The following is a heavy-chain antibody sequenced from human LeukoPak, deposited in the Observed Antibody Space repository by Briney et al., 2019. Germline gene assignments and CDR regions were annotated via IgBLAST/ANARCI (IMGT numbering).Heavy chain of an antibody. CDR2: ISTNGGST. CDR3: ARGKGVYCGGDCSALDY. D-gene: IGHD2-21*02. J-gene: IGHJ4*02. V-gene: IGHV3-64*01. CDR1: GFTFSSYA. Sequence: GGSLRLSCAASGFTFSSYAMHWVRQAPGEGLEYVSAISTNGGSTYYASPVRGRFTISRDNSENTLYLQMGSLRAEDMAVYYCARGKGVYCGGDCSALDYWGQGTLVTVSS.